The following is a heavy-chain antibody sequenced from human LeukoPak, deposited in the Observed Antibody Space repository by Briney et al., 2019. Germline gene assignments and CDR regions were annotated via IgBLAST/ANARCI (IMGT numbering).Heavy chain of an antibody. CDR3: ARRAFSGVGATRGSDY. Sequence: GGSLRLSCAASGFTFSIYSMNWVRQAPGKGLEWLSSITSSSNYIYYADSVKGRFTISRDNVQNSLYPQMNSLRAEDTAMYYCARRAFSGVGATRGSDYWGQGTLVTVSS. D-gene: IGHD1-26*01. CDR2: ITSSSNYI. V-gene: IGHV3-21*01. J-gene: IGHJ4*02. CDR1: GFTFSIYS.